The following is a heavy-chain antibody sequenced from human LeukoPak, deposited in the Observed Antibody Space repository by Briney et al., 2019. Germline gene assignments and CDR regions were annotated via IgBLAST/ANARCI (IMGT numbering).Heavy chain of an antibody. D-gene: IGHD3-22*01. CDR3: ARAPSEIGGYYPEYFRH. CDR2: IKGDGNT. CDR1: GFTFSSYW. J-gene: IGHJ1*01. V-gene: IGHV3-74*01. Sequence: GGSLRLSCAASGFTFSSYWMHWVRQAPGEGLVWVSRIKGDGNTNYADSVKGRFTISRDNAKNTVSLQMNSLRAEDTGVYYCARAPSEIGGYYPEYFRHWGQGTLVTVSS.